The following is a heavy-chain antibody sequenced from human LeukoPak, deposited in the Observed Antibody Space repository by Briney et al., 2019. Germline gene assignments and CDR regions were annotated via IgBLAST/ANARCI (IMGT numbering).Heavy chain of an antibody. J-gene: IGHJ3*02. CDR3: ARATPITMETFDI. CDR2: IYYSGST. D-gene: IGHD3-10*01. V-gene: IGHV4-39*07. CDR1: GGSISSSSYY. Sequence: PSETLSLTCTVSGGSISSSSYYWGWIRQPPGKGLEWIGSIYYSGSTYYNPSLKSRVTISVDTSKNQFSLKLSSVTAADTGMYYCARATPITMETFDIWGQGTMVTVSS.